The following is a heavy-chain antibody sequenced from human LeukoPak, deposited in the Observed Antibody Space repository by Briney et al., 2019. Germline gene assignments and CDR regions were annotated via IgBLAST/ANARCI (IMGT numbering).Heavy chain of an antibody. D-gene: IGHD5-18*01. CDR1: GGSISSYY. CDR2: IYYSGST. J-gene: IGHJ5*02. V-gene: IGHV4-59*08. CDR3: ARVGYSYAPYNWFDP. Sequence: SETLSLTCTVSGGSISSYYWSWIRQPPGKGLEWIGYIYYSGSTNYNPSLKSRVTISVDTSKNQFSLKLSSVTAADTAVYYCARVGYSYAPYNWFDPWGQGTLVTVSS.